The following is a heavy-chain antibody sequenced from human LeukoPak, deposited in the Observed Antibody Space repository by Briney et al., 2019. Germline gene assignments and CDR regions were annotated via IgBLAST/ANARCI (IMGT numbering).Heavy chain of an antibody. V-gene: IGHV3-30-3*01. D-gene: IGHD3-10*01. J-gene: IGHJ4*02. Sequence: GGSLRLSCAASGFTFSSYAMHWVRQAPGKGLEWVAAISYDGSNKYYADSVKGRFTISRDNSKNTLYLQMNSLRAEDTAVYYCARDLYYYGSGSYYGGWGYFDYWGQGTLVTVSS. CDR2: ISYDGSNK. CDR1: GFTFSSYA. CDR3: ARDLYYYGSGSYYGGWGYFDY.